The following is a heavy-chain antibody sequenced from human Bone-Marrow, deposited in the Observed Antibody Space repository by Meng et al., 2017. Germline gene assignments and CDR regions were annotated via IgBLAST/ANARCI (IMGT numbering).Heavy chain of an antibody. CDR2: INSDGSTT. J-gene: IGHJ6*02. D-gene: IGHD3-22*01. CDR3: AREGHYDSSGYSPYYYYGMDV. CDR1: GFTFSNYW. Sequence: GGSLRLSCAASGFTFSNYWMHWVRQAPGKGLVWVSRINSDGSTTTYADSVQGRFTISRDNAKNTLYLQMNSLRAEDTAVYYCAREGHYDSSGYSPYYYYGMDVWGQGTTVTVSS. V-gene: IGHV3-74*01.